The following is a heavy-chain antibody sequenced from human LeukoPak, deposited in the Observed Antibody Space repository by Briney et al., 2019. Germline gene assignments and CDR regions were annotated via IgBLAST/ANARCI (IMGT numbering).Heavy chain of an antibody. CDR2: IREDGSEK. V-gene: IGHV3-7*01. CDR1: GFTFSNYG. CDR3: ARDRHVLRFLEWFVFDL. Sequence: GGSLRLSCADSGFTFSNYGMSWVRQAPGKGLEWVAHIREDGSEKYYLDSVEGRFTISRDNAKNSLYLQMNSLRAEDTAVYYCARDRHVLRFLEWFVFDLWGRGTLVTVSS. J-gene: IGHJ2*01. D-gene: IGHD3-3*01.